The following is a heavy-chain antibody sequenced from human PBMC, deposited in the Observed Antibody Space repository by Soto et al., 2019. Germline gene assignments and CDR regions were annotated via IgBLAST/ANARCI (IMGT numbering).Heavy chain of an antibody. CDR3: ARASRNDILTGALSYFDY. D-gene: IGHD3-9*01. J-gene: IGHJ4*02. CDR1: GGSISSYY. V-gene: IGHV4-59*01. Sequence: SETLSLTCTVSGGSISSYYGSWIRQPPGKGLEWIGYIYYSGSTNYNPSLKSRVTISVDTSKNQFSLKLSSVTAADTAVYYCARASRNDILTGALSYFDYWGQGTLVTVSS. CDR2: IYYSGST.